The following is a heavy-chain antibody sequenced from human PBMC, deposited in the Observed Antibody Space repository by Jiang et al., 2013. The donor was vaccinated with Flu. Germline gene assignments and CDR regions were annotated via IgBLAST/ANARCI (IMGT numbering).Heavy chain of an antibody. CDR2: IIPILGIA. D-gene: IGHD2-15*01. J-gene: IGHJ6*02. Sequence: SSVKVSCKASGGTFSSYTISWVRQAPGQGLEWMGRIIPILGIANYAQKFQGRVTITADKSTSTAYMELSSLRSEDTAVYYCARDQKKGGYCSGGSCSGAYMDVWGQGTTVTVSS. CDR3: ARDQKKGGYCSGGSCSGAYMDV. V-gene: IGHV1-69*04. CDR1: GGTFSSYT.